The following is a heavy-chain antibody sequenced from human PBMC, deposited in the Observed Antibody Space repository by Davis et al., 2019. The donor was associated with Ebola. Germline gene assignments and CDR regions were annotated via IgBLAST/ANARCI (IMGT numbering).Heavy chain of an antibody. D-gene: IGHD2-2*01. CDR1: GGSFSGYY. V-gene: IGHV4-34*01. J-gene: IGHJ6*03. CDR2: INHSGST. Sequence: MPSETLSLTCAVYGGSFSGYYWSWIRQPPGKGLEWIGEINHSGSTNYNPSLKSRVTTSVATSKNQFSLKLSSVTAADTAVYYCARGPIVVVPTAAYDYYYYYMDVWGKGTTVTVSS. CDR3: ARGPIVVVPTAAYDYYYYYMDV.